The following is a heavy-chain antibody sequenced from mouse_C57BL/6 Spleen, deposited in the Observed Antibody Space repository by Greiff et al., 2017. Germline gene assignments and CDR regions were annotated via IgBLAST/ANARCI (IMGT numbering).Heavy chain of an antibody. CDR1: GFTFSDYY. D-gene: IGHD2-2*01. CDR2: INYDGSST. J-gene: IGHJ4*01. CDR3: ARGGYEGTMDY. Sequence: EVMLVESEGGLVQPGSSMKLSCTASGFTFSDYYMAWVRQVPEKGLEWVANINYDGSSTYYLDSLKSRFIISRDNAKNILYLQMSSLKSEDTAAYFCARGGYEGTMDYWGQGTSVTVSS. V-gene: IGHV5-16*01.